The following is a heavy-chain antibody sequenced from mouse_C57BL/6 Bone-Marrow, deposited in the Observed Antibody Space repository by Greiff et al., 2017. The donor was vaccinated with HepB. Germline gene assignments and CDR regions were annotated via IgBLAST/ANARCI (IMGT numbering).Heavy chain of an antibody. Sequence: QVQLQQSGAELVRPGSSVKLSCKASGYTFTSYWMHWVKQRPIQGLEWIGNIDPSDSETHYNQKFKDKATLTVDKSSSTAYMQLSSLTSEDSAVYYGAPGGSGYPWFAYWGQGTLVTVSA. J-gene: IGHJ3*01. D-gene: IGHD3-2*02. CDR1: GYTFTSYW. CDR3: APGGSGYPWFAY. CDR2: IDPSDSET. V-gene: IGHV1-52*01.